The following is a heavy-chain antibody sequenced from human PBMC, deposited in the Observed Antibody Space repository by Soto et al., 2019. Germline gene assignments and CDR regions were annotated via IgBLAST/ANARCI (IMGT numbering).Heavy chain of an antibody. Sequence: EVQLVESGGGLVQPGGSLRLSCAASGFTFSSYEMNWVRQAPGKGLEWVSYICSSGSTIYYADSVKGRFTISRDNAKNSLYLQMNSLRAEDTAVYYCARAEYDSVLDYWGQGTLVTVSS. CDR2: ICSSGSTI. D-gene: IGHD3-22*01. J-gene: IGHJ4*02. CDR3: ARAEYDSVLDY. CDR1: GFTFSSYE. V-gene: IGHV3-48*03.